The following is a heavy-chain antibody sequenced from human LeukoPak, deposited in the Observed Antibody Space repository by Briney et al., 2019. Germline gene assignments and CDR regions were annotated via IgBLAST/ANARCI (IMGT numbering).Heavy chain of an antibody. J-gene: IGHJ4*02. CDR3: VRDFRSADY. Sequence: PGGSLRLSCAAYGFTFSSYAMSWARQAPGKGLEWVSGICPDGTVTNYADSVKARFIISRDNARNTVYLQMNSLRVEDTAVYYCVRDFRSADYWGQGTLVTVSS. V-gene: IGHV3-23*01. CDR2: ICPDGTVT. CDR1: GFTFSSYA.